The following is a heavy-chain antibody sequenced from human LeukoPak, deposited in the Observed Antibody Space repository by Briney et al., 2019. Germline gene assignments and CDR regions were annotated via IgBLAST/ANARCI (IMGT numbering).Heavy chain of an antibody. CDR2: MNPNSGST. D-gene: IGHD5-18*01. CDR3: ARGPDLDTAMIDY. J-gene: IGHJ4*02. CDR1: GYTFTSYD. Sequence: GASVKVSCKASGYTFTSYDINWVRQATGQGLEWMGWMNPNSGSTGYAQKFQGRVTITRNTSISTVYMELSSLRSEDTAVYYYARGPDLDTAMIDYWGQGTLVTVAS. V-gene: IGHV1-8*03.